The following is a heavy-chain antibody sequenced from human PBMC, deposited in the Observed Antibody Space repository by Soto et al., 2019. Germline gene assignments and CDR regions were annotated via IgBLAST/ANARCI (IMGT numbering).Heavy chain of an antibody. CDR1: GFTFSGSA. J-gene: IGHJ6*02. D-gene: IGHD1-1*01. V-gene: IGHV3-73*01. CDR3: TRPGGSPGIYYYYGMDV. Sequence: GGSLRLSCAASGFTFSGSAMHWVRQASGKGLEWVGRIRSKANSYATAYAASVKGRFTISRDDSKNTAYLQMNSLKTEDTAVYYCTRPGGSPGIYYYYGMDVWGQGTTVTVSS. CDR2: IRSKANSYAT.